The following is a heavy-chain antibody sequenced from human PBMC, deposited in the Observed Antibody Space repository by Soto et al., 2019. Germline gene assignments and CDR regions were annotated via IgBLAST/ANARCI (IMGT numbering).Heavy chain of an antibody. D-gene: IGHD1-1*01. J-gene: IGHJ4*02. CDR1: GYTFSDYY. V-gene: IGHV1-2*02. Sequence: ASVKVSCKASGYTFSDYYIHWVRQAPGQGLEWMGWINPNSGGTTYAPKLQGGVTMTRDTSITTAYMELSRLRSGDTAVYYCAREPATAKPEGVDFWGQGTLVTVSS. CDR3: AREPATAKPEGVDF. CDR2: INPNSGGT.